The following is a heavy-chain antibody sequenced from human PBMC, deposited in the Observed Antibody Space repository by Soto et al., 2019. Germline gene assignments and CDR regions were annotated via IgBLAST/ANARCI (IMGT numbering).Heavy chain of an antibody. V-gene: IGHV3-7*01. CDR2: MNPDGTVI. CDR3: ARHGHYCMDV. Sequence: EVHLVESGGGLVQPGGSLRLSCAASGFIFSDFWMTWVRQSPGKGLEWVANMNPDGTVINYADSVKGRVTISRDNAEKSLYLQMNSLRAEDTAVFYCARHGHYCMDVWGRGTTVTVSS. CDR1: GFIFSDFW. J-gene: IGHJ6*04.